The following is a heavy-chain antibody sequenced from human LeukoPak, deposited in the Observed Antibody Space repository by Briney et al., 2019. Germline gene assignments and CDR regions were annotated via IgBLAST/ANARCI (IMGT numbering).Heavy chain of an antibody. Sequence: PSETLSLTCAVYGGSFSGYYWSWIRQPPGKGLEWIGEINHSGGTNYNPSLKSRVTISVDTSKNQFSLKLSSVTAADTAVYYCARGLTMVRGVIIKGYYYGMDVWGQGTTVTVSS. V-gene: IGHV4-34*01. D-gene: IGHD3-10*01. CDR2: INHSGGT. CDR1: GGSFSGYY. CDR3: ARGLTMVRGVIIKGYYYGMDV. J-gene: IGHJ6*02.